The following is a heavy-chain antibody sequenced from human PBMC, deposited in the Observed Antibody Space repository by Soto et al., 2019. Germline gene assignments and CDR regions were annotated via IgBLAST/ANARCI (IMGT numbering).Heavy chain of an antibody. CDR2: INSDGSSA. D-gene: IGHD5-12*01. Sequence: PGGSLRLSCAPSGFIFRSYLIHWVRQAPGKGLVWISRINSDGSSASYADSVKGRFTISRDNAKNTLYLQMHSLGDEDTAVYYCARDGYNGFDYWGQGTLVTVSS. CDR3: ARDGYNGFDY. V-gene: IGHV3-74*01. J-gene: IGHJ4*02. CDR1: GFIFRSYL.